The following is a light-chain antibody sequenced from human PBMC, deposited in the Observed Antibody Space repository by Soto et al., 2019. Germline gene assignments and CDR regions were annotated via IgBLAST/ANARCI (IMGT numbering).Light chain of an antibody. CDR3: QQSYSTPPWT. J-gene: IGKJ1*01. Sequence: IRRTHSPSSLSAATGDRGTITYRASQSIVTYLNWYLQKPGKAPKLLIYAASNLQSGVPSRFSGSGSGTDFTLTISSLQPEDFATYFCQQSYSTPPWTFGQGTKVDIK. CDR2: AAS. CDR1: QSIVTY. V-gene: IGKV1-39*01.